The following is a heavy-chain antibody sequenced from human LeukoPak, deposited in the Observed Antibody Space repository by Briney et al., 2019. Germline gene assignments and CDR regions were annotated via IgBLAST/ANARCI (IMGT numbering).Heavy chain of an antibody. CDR2: ISSSDSTI. D-gene: IGHD5-18*01. J-gene: IGHJ4*02. CDR1: GFTFSSYE. Sequence: GGSLRLSCAASGFTFSSYEMNWVRQAPGKGLEWVSYISSSDSTIYYADSVKGRFTISRDNAKTSLYLQMNSLRVEDTAVYYCARDLSGVTGYTYGRGIDYWGQGTLVTVSS. CDR3: ARDLSGVTGYTYGRGIDY. V-gene: IGHV3-48*03.